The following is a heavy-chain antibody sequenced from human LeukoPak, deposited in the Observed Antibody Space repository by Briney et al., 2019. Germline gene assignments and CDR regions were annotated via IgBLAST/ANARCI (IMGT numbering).Heavy chain of an antibody. Sequence: ASVKVSCKASGYTFTSYDINWVRPATGQGLEWMGWMNPNSGNTGYAQKFQGRVTMTRNTSISTAYMELSSLRSEDTAVYYCARGPNYDFWSGYPKFDPWGQGTLVTVSS. CDR2: MNPNSGNT. CDR3: ARGPNYDFWSGYPKFDP. V-gene: IGHV1-8*01. CDR1: GYTFTSYD. J-gene: IGHJ5*02. D-gene: IGHD3-3*01.